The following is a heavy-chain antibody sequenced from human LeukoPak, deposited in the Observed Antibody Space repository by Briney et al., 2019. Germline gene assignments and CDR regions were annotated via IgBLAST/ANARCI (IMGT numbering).Heavy chain of an antibody. V-gene: IGHV3-21*01. Sequence: GGSLRLSCAASGFTFSSYSMNWVRQAPGKGLGWVSSISSSSSYIYYADSVKGRFTISRDNAKNSLYLQMNSLRAEDTAVYYCAKVPPYDSTLPGNYWGQGTLVTVSS. CDR3: AKVPPYDSTLPGNY. J-gene: IGHJ4*02. CDR2: ISSSSSYI. D-gene: IGHD3-22*01. CDR1: GFTFSSYS.